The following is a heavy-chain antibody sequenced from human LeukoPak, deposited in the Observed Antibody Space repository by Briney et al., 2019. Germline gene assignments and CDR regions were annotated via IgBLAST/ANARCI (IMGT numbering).Heavy chain of an antibody. CDR1: GFTFSSYA. Sequence: SGGSLRLSCAASGFTFSSYAMSWVRQAPGKGLEWVAVISYDGSNKYYADSVKGRFTISRDNSKNTLYLQMNSLRAEDTAVYYCAKDRFAKGLRFLEWPLLYWGQGTLVTVSS. V-gene: IGHV3-30*18. J-gene: IGHJ4*02. CDR2: ISYDGSNK. CDR3: AKDRFAKGLRFLEWPLLY. D-gene: IGHD3-3*01.